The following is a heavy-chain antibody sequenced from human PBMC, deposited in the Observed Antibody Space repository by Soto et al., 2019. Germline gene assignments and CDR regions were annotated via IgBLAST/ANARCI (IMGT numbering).Heavy chain of an antibody. J-gene: IGHJ4*02. Sequence: DVQLLESGGCLVQPGGSLRLSCVASGFTFSKYAMIWVRQAPGKGQEWVSGITGSGNTIEYAAAVKGRFSISRDNSKNTVDRQMNSLRAEDAAMYYCAQDAVAGDGLWRVSDWGQGTLYTVS. CDR1: GFTFSKYA. V-gene: IGHV3-23*01. D-gene: IGHD2-15*01. CDR2: ITGSGNTI. CDR3: AQDAVAGDGLWRVSD.